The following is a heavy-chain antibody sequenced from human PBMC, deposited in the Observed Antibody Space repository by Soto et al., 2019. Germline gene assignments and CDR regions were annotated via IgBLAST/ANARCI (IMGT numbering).Heavy chain of an antibody. Sequence: QVQLVESGGGVVQPGRSLRLSCAASGFTFSTYAMQWVRQAPGKGLEWVAVISYDGTNKYYADSVRGRFTISRDNSKNTLYLQTNSLRAEDTAVYYCAVSYYYDSSGYSYYFDYWGQGTLVTVSS. J-gene: IGHJ4*02. CDR2: ISYDGTNK. D-gene: IGHD3-22*01. V-gene: IGHV3-30*01. CDR1: GFTFSTYA. CDR3: AVSYYYDSSGYSYYFDY.